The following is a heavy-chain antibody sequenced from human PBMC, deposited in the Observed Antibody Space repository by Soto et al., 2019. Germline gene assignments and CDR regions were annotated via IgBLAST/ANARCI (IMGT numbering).Heavy chain of an antibody. V-gene: IGHV3-21*01. Sequence: GGSLRLSCAASGFTFTRYSMNWVRQAPGKGLEWVSSISSTTNYIYYADSMKGRLTVSRDNAKNSVYLEMNSLSAEDTAVYYCARESEDLTSNFDYWGQGTPVTVSS. CDR1: GFTFTRYS. CDR2: ISSTTNYI. CDR3: ARESEDLTSNFDY. J-gene: IGHJ4*02.